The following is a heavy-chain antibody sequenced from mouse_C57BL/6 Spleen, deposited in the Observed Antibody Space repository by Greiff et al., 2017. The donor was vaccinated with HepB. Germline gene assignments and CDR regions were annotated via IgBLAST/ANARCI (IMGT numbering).Heavy chain of an antibody. J-gene: IGHJ1*03. CDR3: ARGGYDSSHWYFDV. V-gene: IGHV5-6*01. CDR1: GFTFSSYG. Sequence: EVKLMESGGDLVKPGGSLKLSCAASGFTFSSYGMSWVRQTPDKRLEWVATISSGGSYTYYPDSVKGRFTISRDNAKNTLYLQMSSLKSEDTAMYYCARGGYDSSHWYFDVWGTGTTVTVSS. D-gene: IGHD1-1*01. CDR2: ISSGGSYT.